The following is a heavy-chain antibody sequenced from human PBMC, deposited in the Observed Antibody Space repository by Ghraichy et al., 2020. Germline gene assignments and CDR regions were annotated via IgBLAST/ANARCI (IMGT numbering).Heavy chain of an antibody. V-gene: IGHV3-33*01. CDR2: IWYDGSNK. CDR1: GFTFSSYG. CDR3: ARDRITMVRGVILYYYGMDV. D-gene: IGHD3-10*01. Sequence: GGSLRLSCAASGFTFSSYGMHWVRQAPGKGLEWVAVIWYDGSNKYYADSVMGRFTISRDNSKNTLYLQMNSLRAEDTAVYYCARDRITMVRGVILYYYGMDVWGQGTTVTVSS. J-gene: IGHJ6*02.